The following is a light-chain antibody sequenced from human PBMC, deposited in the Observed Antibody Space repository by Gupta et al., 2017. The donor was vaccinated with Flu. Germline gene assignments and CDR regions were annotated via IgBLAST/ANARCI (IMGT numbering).Light chain of an antibody. CDR1: QTINNH. V-gene: IGKV1-39*01. CDR3: QQSDARPKT. CDR2: AAS. J-gene: IGKJ1*01. Sequence: DIQMTQSPSSLSASVGDRVTITCRASQTINNHLNWYQQKPGRAPKILIYAASTLRSAVPSRFSDSGSGTDFTLAINNVQPEDFATYYCQQSDARPKTFGQGTKVEIK.